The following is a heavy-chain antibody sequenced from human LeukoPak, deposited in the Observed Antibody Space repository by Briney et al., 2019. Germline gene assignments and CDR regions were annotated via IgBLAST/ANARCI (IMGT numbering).Heavy chain of an antibody. CDR3: ATVRLGYCIAGSCSGGTTPMDV. J-gene: IGHJ6*03. CDR1: RFTFSSYG. D-gene: IGHD2-15*01. CDR2: IRFDGSYN. V-gene: IGHV3-30*02. Sequence: PGGSLRLSCAASRFTFSSYGMHWVRQAPGKGLEWVAFIRFDGSYNYYADSVKGRFTISRDNSKNTRYLQMNSLTVEETAVCSCATVRLGYCIAGSCSGGTTPMDVWGKGTTVTISS.